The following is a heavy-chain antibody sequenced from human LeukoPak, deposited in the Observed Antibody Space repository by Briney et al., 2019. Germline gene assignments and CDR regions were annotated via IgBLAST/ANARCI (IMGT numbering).Heavy chain of an antibody. J-gene: IGHJ4*02. CDR3: ARGIAAAGTGSYFDY. CDR1: GHTFTSYD. D-gene: IGHD6-13*01. V-gene: IGHV1-8*01. Sequence: ASVKVSCKASGHTFTSYDINWVRQATGQGLEWMGWMNPNSGSTGYAQRFQGRVTMTRNTSISTAYMELSSLRSEDTAVYYCARGIAAAGTGSYFDYWGQGTLVTVSS. CDR2: MNPNSGST.